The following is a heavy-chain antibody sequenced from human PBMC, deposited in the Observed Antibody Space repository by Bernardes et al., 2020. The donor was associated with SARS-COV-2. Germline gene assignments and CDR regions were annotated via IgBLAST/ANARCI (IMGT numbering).Heavy chain of an antibody. CDR3: ARARITMIVVVTAFDI. CDR2: IYYSGST. J-gene: IGHJ3*02. Sequence: SETLSLTCTVSGGSISSGGYYWSWIRQHPGKGLEWIGYIYYSGSTYYNPSLKSRVTISVDTSKNQFSLKLSSVTAADTAVYYSARARITMIVVVTAFDIWGQGTMVTVSS. D-gene: IGHD3-22*01. CDR1: GGSISSGGYY. V-gene: IGHV4-31*03.